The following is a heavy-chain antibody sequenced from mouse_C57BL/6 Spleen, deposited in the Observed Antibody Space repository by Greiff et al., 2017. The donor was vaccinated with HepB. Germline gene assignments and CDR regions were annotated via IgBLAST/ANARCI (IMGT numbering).Heavy chain of an antibody. CDR3: SRDYGSSSYLYFDV. CDR1: GYTFTSYW. V-gene: IGHV1-64*01. CDR2: IHPNSGST. Sequence: QVQLQQPGAELVKPGASVKLSCKASGYTFTSYWMHWVKQRPGQGLEWIGMIHPNSGSTNYNEKFKSKATLTVDKASSTAYMQLSSLTSEDSAVYYGSRDYGSSSYLYFDVWGTGTTVTVSS. J-gene: IGHJ1*03. D-gene: IGHD1-1*01.